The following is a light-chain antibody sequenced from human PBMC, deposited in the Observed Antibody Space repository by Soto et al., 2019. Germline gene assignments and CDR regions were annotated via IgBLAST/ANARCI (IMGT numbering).Light chain of an antibody. Sequence: QSVLPQPPSASGSPGQSVTISCTGTSSDVGLYDYVSWYQQHPGKVPKLLIYEVTQRPSGVPDRFSGSKSGNTASLTVSGLQAEDEADYYCSSYGGNSNYVIGTGTQGTVL. V-gene: IGLV2-8*01. CDR3: SSYGGNSNYV. CDR2: EVT. CDR1: SSDVGLYDY. J-gene: IGLJ1*01.